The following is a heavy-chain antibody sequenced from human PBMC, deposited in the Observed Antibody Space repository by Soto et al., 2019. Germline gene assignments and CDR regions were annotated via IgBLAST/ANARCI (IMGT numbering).Heavy chain of an antibody. CDR3: ARGRGDSDYYYGMDV. CDR1: GFTVSRNY. Sequence: EVQLVESGGGLVQPGGSLRLSCAASGFTVSRNYMSWVRQTPGKGLEWVSVMYTDGSTYNADSVEGRFTISRHNSQNTLYLQMNGLRAEDTAVYYCARGRGDSDYYYGMDVWGQGTTVTVSS. J-gene: IGHJ6*02. D-gene: IGHD3-10*01. V-gene: IGHV3-53*04. CDR2: MYTDGST.